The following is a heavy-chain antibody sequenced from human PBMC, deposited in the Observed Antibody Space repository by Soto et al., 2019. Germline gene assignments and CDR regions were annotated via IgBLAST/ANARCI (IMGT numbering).Heavy chain of an antibody. D-gene: IGHD2-2*01. CDR2: INAYNGNT. CDR1: GYTFTGYY. V-gene: IGHV1-18*04. CDR3: ARDTSDDIVLVPAATMNNWFDP. Sequence: GASVKVSCKASGYTFTGYYMHWVRQAPGQGLERMGWINAYNGNTNYAQKLQGRVTMTTDTSTSTAYMELRSLRSDDTAVYYCARDTSDDIVLVPAATMNNWFDPWGQGTLVTVSS. J-gene: IGHJ5*02.